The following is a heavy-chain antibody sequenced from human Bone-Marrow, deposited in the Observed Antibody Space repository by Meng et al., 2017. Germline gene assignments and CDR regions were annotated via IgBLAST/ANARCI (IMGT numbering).Heavy chain of an antibody. D-gene: IGHD1-26*01. J-gene: IGHJ4*02. CDR1: GLTVSSNY. V-gene: IGHV3-66*02. CDR3: ASYGIDY. Sequence: VRLVESGGGLVQPAVTLRLFCTPSGLTVSSNYMMWVRQAPGKGLEWDSVIYSGGSTYYADSVKGRFTISRDNSKNTLYLQMNSLRAEDTAVYYCASYGIDYWGQGTLVTVSS. CDR2: IYSGGST.